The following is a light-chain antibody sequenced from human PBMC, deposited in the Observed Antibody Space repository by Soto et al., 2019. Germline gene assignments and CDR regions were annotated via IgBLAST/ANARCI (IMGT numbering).Light chain of an antibody. CDR1: QSISSY. CDR3: QQRSNWPPIT. J-gene: IGKJ5*01. V-gene: IGKV3-11*01. Sequence: ETFVTQSPATLSLSRWEIATLSWRASQSISSYLAWYQQKPGQAPRLLIYDASNRATGIPARFSGSGSGTDFTLTISSLEPEDFAVYYCQQRSNWPPITFGQGTRLEIK. CDR2: DAS.